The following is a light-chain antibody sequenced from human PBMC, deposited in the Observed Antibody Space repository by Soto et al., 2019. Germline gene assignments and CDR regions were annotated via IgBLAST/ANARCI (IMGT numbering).Light chain of an antibody. Sequence: DIQMTQSPSFVSASVGDRVTDTCRASQGISNWLAWYQQKPGKAPKLLIYTASTLGSGVPSRFSGMGSGTELTLTISSLQSEDFATYYRQQASSFTITFGRGTRLEI. CDR1: QGISNW. CDR3: QQASSFTIT. CDR2: TAS. V-gene: IGKV1-12*01. J-gene: IGKJ5*01.